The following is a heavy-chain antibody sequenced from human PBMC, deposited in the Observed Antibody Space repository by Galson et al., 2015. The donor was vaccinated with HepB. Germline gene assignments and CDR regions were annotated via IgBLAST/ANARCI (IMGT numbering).Heavy chain of an antibody. D-gene: IGHD3-16*02. J-gene: IGHJ5*02. CDR1: GYTFTSYD. CDR2: MNPNSGNT. V-gene: IGHV1-8*01. CDR3: ARGTHGQYAWGSYRPNWFDP. Sequence: SVKVSCKASGYTFTSYDINWVRQATGQGLEWMGWMNPNSGNTGYAQKFQGRVTMTRNTSISTAYMELSSLRSEDTAVYYCARGTHGQYAWGSYRPNWFDPWGQGTLVTVSS.